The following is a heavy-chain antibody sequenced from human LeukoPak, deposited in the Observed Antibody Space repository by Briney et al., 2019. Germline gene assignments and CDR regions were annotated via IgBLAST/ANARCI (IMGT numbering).Heavy chain of an antibody. CDR2: ITGGGGST. CDR3: AKGVFATPGAP. J-gene: IGHJ5*02. V-gene: IGHV3-23*01. CDR1: GFTFSSYA. D-gene: IGHD6-13*01. Sequence: PGGSLRLSCAASGFTFSSYAMTWFRQAPGKGLEWVSTITGGGGSTCYADSVKGRFTISRDNSKDTLYLLMNSLRAEDTAVYYCAKGVFATPGAPWGQGTLVTVSS.